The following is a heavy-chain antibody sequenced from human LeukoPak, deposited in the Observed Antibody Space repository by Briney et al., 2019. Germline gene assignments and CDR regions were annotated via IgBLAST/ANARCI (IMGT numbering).Heavy chain of an antibody. J-gene: IGHJ4*02. V-gene: IGHV4-34*01. D-gene: IGHD3-10*01. CDR1: GGSFRGYY. CDR3: ARWALYYYGSGTLRGFDY. Sequence: SETLSLTCAVYGGSFRGYYWSWIRQPPGKGLEWIGEINHSGSTNYNPSLKSRVTISVDTSKNQFSLKLSSVTAADTAVYYCARWALYYYGSGTLRGFDYWGQGTLVTVSS. CDR2: INHSGST.